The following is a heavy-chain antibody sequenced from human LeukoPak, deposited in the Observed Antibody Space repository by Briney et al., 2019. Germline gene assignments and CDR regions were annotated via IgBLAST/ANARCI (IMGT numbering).Heavy chain of an antibody. CDR3: AKDPPRYYYDSSGMD. CDR2: ISGSGGRT. Sequence: GGSLRLSCAASGFTFSSYGMSWVRQAPGKGLEWVSGISGSGGRTDYADSVKGRFTIARDNSKNTLYLQMNSLRAEDTAVYYCAKDPPRYYYDSSGMDWGQGTLVTVSS. D-gene: IGHD3-22*01. J-gene: IGHJ4*02. V-gene: IGHV3-23*01. CDR1: GFTFSSYG.